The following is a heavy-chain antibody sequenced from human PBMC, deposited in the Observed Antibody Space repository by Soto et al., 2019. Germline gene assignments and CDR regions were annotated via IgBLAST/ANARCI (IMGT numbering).Heavy chain of an antibody. J-gene: IGHJ4*02. V-gene: IGHV3-23*01. CDR3: AKESWITMIVSDNHFDY. D-gene: IGHD3-22*01. Sequence: GGSLRLSCAASGFTFSSYAMSWVRQAPGKGLEWVSAISGSGGSTYYADSVKGRFTISGDNSKNTLYLQMNSLRAEDTAVYYCAKESWITMIVSDNHFDYWGQGTLVTVSS. CDR2: ISGSGGST. CDR1: GFTFSSYA.